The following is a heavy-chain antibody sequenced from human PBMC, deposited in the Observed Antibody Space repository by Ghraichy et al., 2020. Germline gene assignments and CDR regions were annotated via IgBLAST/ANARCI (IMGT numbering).Heavy chain of an antibody. D-gene: IGHD3-16*02. CDR3: ARESYLYFGMDV. CDR2: IKQDGGVR. CDR1: GFTFSSYW. V-gene: IGHV3-7*03. Sequence: GGSLTLSCAASGFTFSSYWMSWVRQAPGKAPEWVANIKQDGGVRYHLDSLKGRFTISRDNARNSLFLQMNSLGVEDTAVYFCARESYLYFGMDVWGQGTTVTVSS. J-gene: IGHJ6*02.